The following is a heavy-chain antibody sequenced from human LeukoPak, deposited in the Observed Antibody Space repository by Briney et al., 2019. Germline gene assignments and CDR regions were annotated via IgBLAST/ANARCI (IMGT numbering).Heavy chain of an antibody. CDR1: GGSISSGDYY. V-gene: IGHV4-30-4*01. CDR2: IYYSGST. Sequence: SQTLSLTCTVSGGSISSGDYYWSWIRQPPGKGLEWIGYIYYSGSTYYNPSLKSRVTISVDTSKNQFSLKLSSVTAADTAVYYCAREGYYYDSSVFDYWGQGTLVTVSS. J-gene: IGHJ4*02. D-gene: IGHD3-22*01. CDR3: AREGYYYDSSVFDY.